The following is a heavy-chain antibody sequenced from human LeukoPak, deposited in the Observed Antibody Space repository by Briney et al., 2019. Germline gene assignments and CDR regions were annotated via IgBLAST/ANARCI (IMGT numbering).Heavy chain of an antibody. CDR2: IKQDGSEK. CDR3: AREMPFGDSFDY. J-gene: IGHJ4*02. D-gene: IGHD3-16*01. V-gene: IGHV3-7*01. CDR1: GFTFSNYW. Sequence: GGSLRLSCAASGFTFSNYWMSWVRQAPGQGLEWVAKIKQDGSEKYYVDSVKGRFTISRDNAKNSLYLQLNSLRAEDTVVYYCAREMPFGDSFDYWGQGTLVTISS.